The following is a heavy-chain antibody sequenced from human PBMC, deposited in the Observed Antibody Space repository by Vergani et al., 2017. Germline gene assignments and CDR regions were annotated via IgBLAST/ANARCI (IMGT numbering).Heavy chain of an antibody. J-gene: IGHJ4*02. CDR3: ARGPYDYVWGSYRYGSLDY. CDR1: GGSFSGYY. Sequence: QVQLQQWGAGLLKPSETLSLTCAVYGGSFSGYYWSWIRQPPGKGLDWIGEINHSGSTNYNPSLKSRVTISVDTSKNQFSLKLSSVTAADTAVYYCARGPYDYVWGSYRYGSLDYWGQGTLVTVSS. V-gene: IGHV4-34*01. CDR2: INHSGST. D-gene: IGHD3-16*02.